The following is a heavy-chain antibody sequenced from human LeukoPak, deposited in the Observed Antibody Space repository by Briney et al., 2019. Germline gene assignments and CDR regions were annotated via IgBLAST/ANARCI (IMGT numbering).Heavy chain of an antibody. J-gene: IGHJ6*02. CDR1: GFTFSSYA. CDR3: AKDPLDHTSTRGMDV. Sequence: PGGSLRLSCAASGFTFSSYAMSWVRQAPGKGLEWVSAISGSGGSTYYADSVKGRFTISRDNSKNTLYLQMNSLRAEDTAVYYCAKDPLDHTSTRGMDVWGQGTTVTVSS. CDR2: ISGSGGST. D-gene: IGHD2-2*01. V-gene: IGHV3-23*01.